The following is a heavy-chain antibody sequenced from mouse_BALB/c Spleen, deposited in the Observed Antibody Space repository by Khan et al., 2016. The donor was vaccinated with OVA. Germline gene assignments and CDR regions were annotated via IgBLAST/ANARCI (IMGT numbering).Heavy chain of an antibody. D-gene: IGHD2-14*01. CDR3: AKGSYWDDFTY. CDR2: IWSGGGT. J-gene: IGHJ3*01. V-gene: IGHV2-4-1*01. Sequence: QVQLMESGPGLVQPSQSLSITCTVSGFSLTTYGVHWVRQSPGKGLEWLGVIWSGGGTDYNSAFISRLIINTDNSRSKVFFKMNSLQADDTAMYYCAKGSYWDDFTYWSEVTLVTVSA. CDR1: GFSLTTYG.